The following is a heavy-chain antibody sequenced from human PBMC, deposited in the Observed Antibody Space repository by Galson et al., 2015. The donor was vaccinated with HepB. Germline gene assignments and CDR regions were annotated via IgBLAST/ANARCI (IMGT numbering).Heavy chain of an antibody. CDR2: INPNSGGT. CDR1: GGTFTGYY. J-gene: IGHJ4*02. D-gene: IGHD6-19*01. V-gene: IGHV1-2*06. CDR3: ARGGGSGWEGPALGD. Sequence: SVKVSCKASGGTFTGYYMHWVRQAPGQGLEWMGRINPNSGGTNYAQKFQGRVTMTRDTSISTAYMELSRLRSDDTAVYYCARGGGSGWEGPALGDWGQGTLVTVSS.